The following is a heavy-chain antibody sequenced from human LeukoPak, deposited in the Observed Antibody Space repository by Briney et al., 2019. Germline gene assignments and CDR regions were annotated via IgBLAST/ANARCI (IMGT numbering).Heavy chain of an antibody. CDR1: GGSFSGYY. CDR3: ARGRSPRYYDFWSGYPFFDH. CDR2: INHSGST. Sequence: SETLSLTCAVYGGSFSGYYWSWIRQPPGKGLEWIGEINHSGSTNYNPSLKSRVTISVDTSKNQFSLKLSSVTAADTAVYYRARGRSPRYYDFWSGYPFFDHWGQGTLVTVSS. V-gene: IGHV4-34*01. D-gene: IGHD3-3*01. J-gene: IGHJ4*02.